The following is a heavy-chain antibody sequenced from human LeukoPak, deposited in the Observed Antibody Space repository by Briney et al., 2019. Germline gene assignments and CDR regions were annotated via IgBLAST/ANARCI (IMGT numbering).Heavy chain of an antibody. Sequence: SETLSLTCAAYGGSFSGYYWSWIRQPPGKGLEWIGEINHSGSTNYNPSLKSRVTISVDTSKNQFSLKLNSVTAADTAVYYCARIGIAATGGKRRGSVAPYYFDYWGQGTLVTVSS. J-gene: IGHJ4*02. V-gene: IGHV4-34*01. CDR2: INHSGST. CDR3: ARIGIAATGGKRRGSVAPYYFDY. D-gene: IGHD6-13*01. CDR1: GGSFSGYY.